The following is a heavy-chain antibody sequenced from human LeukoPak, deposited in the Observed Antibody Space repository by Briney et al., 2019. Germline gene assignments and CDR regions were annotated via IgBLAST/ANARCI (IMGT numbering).Heavy chain of an antibody. V-gene: IGHV3-23*01. CDR3: AREVMVVAATTFWYFDL. CDR1: VVSFSNDA. J-gene: IGHJ2*01. CDR2: NSAVGASA. Sequence: VGSLRLSCAASVVSFSNDAMSGSSQAPGEGRGCGSANSAVGASAYYADSVKGRFTISRDNAKTSLYLKMNSLRAEETAVYYCAREVMVVAATTFWYFDLWGRGTLVTVSS. D-gene: IGHD2-15*01.